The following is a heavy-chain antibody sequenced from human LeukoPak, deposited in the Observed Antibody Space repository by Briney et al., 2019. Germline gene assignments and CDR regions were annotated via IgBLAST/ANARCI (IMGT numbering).Heavy chain of an antibody. CDR2: IYYSGRT. J-gene: IGHJ4*02. V-gene: IGHV4-39*07. Sequence: SETLSLTCTVSGGSISSTSYYWGWIRQPPGKGLEGIGSIYYSGRTYYNPSLKSRVTISVDTSKNQFSLKLNSVTAADTAVYYCARILYSNNIDYWGQGTLVTVSS. CDR3: ARILYSNNIDY. D-gene: IGHD2/OR15-2a*01. CDR1: GGSISSTSYY.